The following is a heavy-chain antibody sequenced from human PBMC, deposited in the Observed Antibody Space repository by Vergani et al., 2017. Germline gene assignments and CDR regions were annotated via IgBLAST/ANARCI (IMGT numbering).Heavy chain of an antibody. V-gene: IGHV1-2*02. CDR3: ARDPHRYCSSTSCSPGFDY. J-gene: IGHJ4*02. Sequence: QVQLVQSGAEVKRPGASVKVSCKASGYTFTGYYLHWVRLAPGQGLEWMGWINPKNGLTKYAQRFQGRVSLTRDTSITTAFMELSSLRSDDTAMYYCARDPHRYCSSTSCSPGFDYWGQGTLVTVSS. CDR2: INPKNGLT. CDR1: GYTFTGYY. D-gene: IGHD2-2*01.